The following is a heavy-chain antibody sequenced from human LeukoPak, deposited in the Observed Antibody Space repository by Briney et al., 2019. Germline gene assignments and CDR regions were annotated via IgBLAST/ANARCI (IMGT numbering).Heavy chain of an antibody. CDR3: ARENNGVGFDY. J-gene: IGHJ4*02. V-gene: IGHV4-30-4*01. CDR2: IYYSGGS. Sequence: SQTLSLTCSVSGGSISSGDYFWSWIRQPPGKGLEYIGYIYYSGGSYYNPSLKRRVSISIDTSKNQFSLKLSSVTAADTAVYYCARENNGVGFDYWGQGTLVTVSS. D-gene: IGHD2-8*01. CDR1: GGSISSGDYF.